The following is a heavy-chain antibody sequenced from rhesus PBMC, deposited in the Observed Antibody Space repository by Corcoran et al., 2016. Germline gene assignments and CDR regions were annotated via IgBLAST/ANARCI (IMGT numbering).Heavy chain of an antibody. CDR2: ISGSGWIT. J-gene: IGHJ4*01. D-gene: IGHD3-28*01. V-gene: IGHV4-173*01. CDR1: GGSISSNF. CDR3: GRGRVVNDRGLDS. Sequence: QLQLQESGPGLVKPSETLSLTCAVSGGSISSNFWSWIRQPPGKGLEWIGRISGSGWITHYNPSLKRRVTISTDTSKNQFSLKLNSVTAADTAVYYCGRGRVVNDRGLDSWGQGVLVTVSS.